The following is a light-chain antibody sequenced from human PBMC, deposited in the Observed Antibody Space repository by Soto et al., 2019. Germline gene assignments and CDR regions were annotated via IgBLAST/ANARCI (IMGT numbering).Light chain of an antibody. V-gene: IGKV3-11*01. CDR1: QSVSSY. J-gene: IGKJ5*01. CDR2: DAS. Sequence: EIVLTQSPATLSLSPGERATLSCRASQSVSSYLLWYQQKPGQAPRLLIYDASNRASGTPARFSGSGSETDFTLTISSLEPEDFTVYYCQQYGSSPITFGQGTRLEIK. CDR3: QQYGSSPIT.